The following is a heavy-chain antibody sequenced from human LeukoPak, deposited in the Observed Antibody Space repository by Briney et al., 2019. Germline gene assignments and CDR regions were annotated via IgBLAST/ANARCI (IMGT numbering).Heavy chain of an antibody. CDR2: MNPNSGNT. V-gene: IGHV1-8*01. J-gene: IGHJ4*02. CDR3: ARGRGVRGVITDYFDY. Sequence: ASVKVSCKASGYTFTSYDINWVRQATGQGLEWMGWMNPNSGNTGYAQKFQGRVTMTRNTSISTAYMELSSLRSEDTAVYYCARGRGVRGVITDYFDYWGQGTLVTVSS. CDR1: GYTFTSYD. D-gene: IGHD3-10*02.